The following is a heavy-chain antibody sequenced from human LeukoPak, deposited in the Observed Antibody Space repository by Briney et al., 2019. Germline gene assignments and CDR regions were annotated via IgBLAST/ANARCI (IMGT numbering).Heavy chain of an antibody. Sequence: SETLSLTCTVSGYSISSDYYWGWIRQPPGKGLEWIGSIYHSGSTYYNASLKSRVTISIDTSKNQFSLKLTSVTAADTAVYYCARQTGSGLFILPGGQGTLVTVSS. CDR2: IYHSGST. D-gene: IGHD3/OR15-3a*01. J-gene: IGHJ4*02. CDR3: ARQTGSGLFILP. CDR1: GYSISSDYY. V-gene: IGHV4-38-2*02.